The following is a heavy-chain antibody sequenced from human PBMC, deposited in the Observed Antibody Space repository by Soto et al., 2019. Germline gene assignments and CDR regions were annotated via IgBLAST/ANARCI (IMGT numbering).Heavy chain of an antibody. CDR2: IYPGDSDT. V-gene: IGHV5-51*01. D-gene: IGHD2-21*01. J-gene: IGHJ6*02. CDR3: ARRGVVVPYYYYGMDV. Sequence: GESLKISCKGSGYSFTSYWIGWVRQMPGKGLEWMGIIYPGDSDTRYSPSFQGQVTISADKSISTAYLQWSSLKASDTAMYYRARRGVVVPYYYYGMDVWGQGTTVTVSS. CDR1: GYSFTSYW.